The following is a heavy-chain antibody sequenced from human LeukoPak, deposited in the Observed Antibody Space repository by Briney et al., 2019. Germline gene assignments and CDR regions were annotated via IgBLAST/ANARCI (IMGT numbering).Heavy chain of an antibody. CDR3: ARGFCSGGSCYSAIFDY. Sequence: SETLSLTCTVSGGSISSYYWSWIRQPPGKGLEWIGYIYYSGSTNYNPSLKSRVSISVETSKNQFSLKLSSVTAADTAVYYCARGFCSGGSCYSAIFDYWGQGTLVTVSS. V-gene: IGHV4-59*01. CDR2: IYYSGST. J-gene: IGHJ4*02. D-gene: IGHD2-15*01. CDR1: GGSISSYY.